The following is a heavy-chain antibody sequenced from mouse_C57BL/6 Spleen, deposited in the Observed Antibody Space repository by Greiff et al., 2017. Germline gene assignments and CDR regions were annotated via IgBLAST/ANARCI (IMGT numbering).Heavy chain of an antibody. D-gene: IGHD4-1*01. Sequence: EVQLQRSGPELVKPGASVKISCKASGYSFTDYNMNWVKQSNGKSLEWIGVINPNYGTTSYNQKFKGKATLTVDQSSSTAYMQLNSLTSEDSAVYYCAGAAGTGNYAMDYWGQGTSVTVSS. CDR1: GYSFTDYN. CDR2: INPNYGTT. V-gene: IGHV1-39*01. CDR3: AGAAGTGNYAMDY. J-gene: IGHJ4*01.